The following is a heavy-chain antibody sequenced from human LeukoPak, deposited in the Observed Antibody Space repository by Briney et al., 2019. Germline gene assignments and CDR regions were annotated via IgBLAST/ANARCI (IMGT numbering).Heavy chain of an antibody. J-gene: IGHJ4*02. CDR3: AKDDVPYYYGSGSYPYFDY. CDR1: GFTFSSYG. D-gene: IGHD3-10*01. V-gene: IGHV3-30*02. CDR2: IRYDGSNK. Sequence: GGSLRLSCAASGFTFSSYGMHWVRQAPGKGLEWVAFIRYDGSNKYYADSVKGRFTISRDNSKNTLYLQMNSLRAEDTAVYYCAKDDVPYYYGSGSYPYFDYWGQGTLVTVSS.